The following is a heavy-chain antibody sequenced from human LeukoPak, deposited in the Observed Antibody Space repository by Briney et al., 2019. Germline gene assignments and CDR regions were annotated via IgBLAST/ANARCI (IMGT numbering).Heavy chain of an antibody. CDR2: ISLSGTTI. J-gene: IGHJ3*02. D-gene: IGHD2-2*01. CDR1: GFTFSDYE. CDR3: ARGGYCSSSICYSLNAFDI. V-gene: IGHV3-48*03. Sequence: GGSLRLSCAASGFTFSDYEMNWVRQAPGKGLEWVSYISLSGTTIYYEDSVKGRFTTSRDNAKNSLYLQMNSLRAEDTTVYYCARGGYCSSSICYSLNAFDIWGQGTMFTVSS.